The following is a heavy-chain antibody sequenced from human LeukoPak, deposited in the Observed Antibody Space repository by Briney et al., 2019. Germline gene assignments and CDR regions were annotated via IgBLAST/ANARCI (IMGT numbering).Heavy chain of an antibody. J-gene: IGHJ4*02. CDR3: GQARPSSEIDY. CDR2: ISGSGGST. Sequence: GGSLRLSCAASGFTFSSYAMSWVRQAPGKGLEWISAISGSGGSTYYADSVKGRFTISRDNSKNTLYLQMNSLRAEDTAVYYCGQARPSSEIDYWGQGTLVTVSS. CDR1: GFTFSSYA. D-gene: IGHD3-22*01. V-gene: IGHV3-23*01.